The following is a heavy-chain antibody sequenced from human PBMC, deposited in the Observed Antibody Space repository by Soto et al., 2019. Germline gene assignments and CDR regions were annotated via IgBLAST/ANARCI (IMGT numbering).Heavy chain of an antibody. J-gene: IGHJ2*01. CDR2: ISGGGDRT. V-gene: IGHV3-23*01. Sequence: EVQLLESGGGLVQPGGSLRLSCVGSGFTFISYAMNWVRQAPGKGLEWVSGISGGGDRTFDADSVKGRFTISRDNSKNTVNLHMNSLRADDTAVYYCARKVLGSTSRPDYWYFDLWGRGTLVTVSS. CDR1: GFTFISYA. D-gene: IGHD3-16*01. CDR3: ARKVLGSTSRPDYWYFDL.